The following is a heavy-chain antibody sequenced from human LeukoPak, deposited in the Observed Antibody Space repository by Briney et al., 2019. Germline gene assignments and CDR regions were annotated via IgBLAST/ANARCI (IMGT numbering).Heavy chain of an antibody. V-gene: IGHV3-23*01. D-gene: IGHD3-10*01. CDR1: GFAFSTYW. CDR2: ISGSGGST. Sequence: AGGSLRLSCAASGFAFSTYWMHWVRQAPGKGLEWVSGISGSGGSTYYAHSVKGRFTTSRDNSEHTLYLQMNSLRAEDTAVYYCAKDYYGSGVVGYFDYWGQGTEVSVSS. J-gene: IGHJ4*02. CDR3: AKDYYGSGVVGYFDY.